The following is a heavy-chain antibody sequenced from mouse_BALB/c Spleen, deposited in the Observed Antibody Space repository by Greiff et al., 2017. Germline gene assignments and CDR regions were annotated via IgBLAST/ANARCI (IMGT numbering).Heavy chain of an antibody. CDR1: GYSITSDYA. D-gene: IGHD4-1*01. V-gene: IGHV3-2*02. J-gene: IGHJ2*01. Sequence: DVKLVESGPGLVKPSQSLSLTCTVTGYSITSDYAWNWIRQFPGNKLEWMGYISYSGSTSYNPSLKSRISITRDTSKNQFFLQLNSVTTEDTATYYCARLDGNWGPLDYWGQGTTLTVSS. CDR2: ISYSGST. CDR3: ARLDGNWGPLDY.